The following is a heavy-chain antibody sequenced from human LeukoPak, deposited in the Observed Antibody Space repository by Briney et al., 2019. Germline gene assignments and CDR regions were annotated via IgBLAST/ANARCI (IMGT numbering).Heavy chain of an antibody. V-gene: IGHV4-38-2*01. CDR2: IYHSGSS. CDR1: GYSISSGHY. CDR3: ARAKNPYYYYCYMDF. J-gene: IGHJ6*03. Sequence: PSETLSLTCAVSGYSISSGHYWAWIRQPPGKGLEYIGNIYHSGSSHYNPSLKSRVTISVDTSNNQFSLKLSSVTAADTAVYYCARAKNPYYYYCYMDFWGRGTTVTVSS.